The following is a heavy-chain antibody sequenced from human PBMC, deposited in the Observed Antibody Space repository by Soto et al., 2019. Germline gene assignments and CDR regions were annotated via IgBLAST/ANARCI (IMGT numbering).Heavy chain of an antibody. D-gene: IGHD3-22*01. CDR1: GGSISSYY. V-gene: IGHV4-4*07. CDR3: ARGGYDSRGYYPFDD. J-gene: IGHJ4*02. CDR2: IYTSGST. Sequence: AGTLSLTCTVSGGSISSYYWSWIRQPAGKGLEWIGRIYTSGSTNYNPSLKSRVTMSVDTSKSQFSLKLSSVTAADAAVYYCARGGYDSRGYYPFDDWGQGTRFTVAT.